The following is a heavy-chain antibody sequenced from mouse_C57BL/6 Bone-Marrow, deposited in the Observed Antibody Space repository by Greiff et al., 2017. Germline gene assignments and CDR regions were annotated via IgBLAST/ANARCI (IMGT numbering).Heavy chain of an antibody. Sequence: DVHLVESGGDLVKPAGSLKLSCAASGFTFSSYGMSWVRQTPDKRLEWVATISSGGSYTYYPDSVKGRFTISRDNAKNTLYLQMSSLKSEDTAMYYCARQGGTVVAEDYWGQGTTLTVSS. J-gene: IGHJ2*01. CDR1: GFTFSSYG. CDR3: ARQGGTVVAEDY. CDR2: ISSGGSYT. V-gene: IGHV5-6*01. D-gene: IGHD1-1*01.